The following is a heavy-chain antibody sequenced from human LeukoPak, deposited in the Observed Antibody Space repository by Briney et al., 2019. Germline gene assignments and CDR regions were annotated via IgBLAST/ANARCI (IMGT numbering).Heavy chain of an antibody. J-gene: IGHJ4*02. V-gene: IGHV4-34*01. D-gene: IGHD6-19*01. Sequence: SETLSLTCAVYGGSFSGYYWSWIRQPPGKGLEWIGEINHSGSTNYNPSLKSRVTISVDTSKNQFSLKLSSVTAADTAVYYCARLAVADPFDYWGQGTLATVSS. CDR3: ARLAVADPFDY. CDR1: GGSFSGYY. CDR2: INHSGST.